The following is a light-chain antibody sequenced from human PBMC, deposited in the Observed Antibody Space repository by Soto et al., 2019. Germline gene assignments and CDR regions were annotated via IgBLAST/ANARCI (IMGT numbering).Light chain of an antibody. CDR2: ENN. CDR1: SSNIGNNY. CDR3: GTWDSSLSVYV. V-gene: IGLV1-51*02. Sequence: QSVLTQPPSVSAAPGQKVTISCSGSSSNIGNNYVSWYQQLPGTAPKLLIYENNKRPSGIPDRFSGSKSGTSATLGITGLQTGDEADYYCGTWDSSLSVYVFGTGTKHRP. J-gene: IGLJ1*01.